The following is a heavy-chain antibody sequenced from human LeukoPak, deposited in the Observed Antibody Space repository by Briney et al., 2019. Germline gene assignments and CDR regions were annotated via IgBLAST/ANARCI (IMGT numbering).Heavy chain of an antibody. CDR1: GFTFSRSA. CDR3: AKDGLYYDGSEHVYYFDS. Sequence: GGTLRLSCAASGFTFSRSAMTWVRHGPGTGLEFVASIIYSGGATYYADPVKGRFTISRDNSKNTLYLQMNSLRAEDTALYYCAKDGLYYDGSEHVYYFDSWGQGTLVTVSS. CDR2: IIYSGGAT. V-gene: IGHV3-23*01. D-gene: IGHD3-22*01. J-gene: IGHJ4*02.